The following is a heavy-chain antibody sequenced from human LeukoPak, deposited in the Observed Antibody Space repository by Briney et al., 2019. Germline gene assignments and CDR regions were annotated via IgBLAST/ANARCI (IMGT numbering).Heavy chain of an antibody. V-gene: IGHV3-11*06. D-gene: IGHD3-10*01. J-gene: IGHJ6*02. Sequence: GGSLRLSCAASGFTFSDYYMNWIRQAPGKGLEWVSYISSGSSYTNYADSVKGRLTNSRDNAKNALYLQMNSLRAEDTAVYYCAIVLLWFGEGYGMDVWGQGTTVTVSS. CDR1: GFTFSDYY. CDR3: AIVLLWFGEGYGMDV. CDR2: ISSGSSYT.